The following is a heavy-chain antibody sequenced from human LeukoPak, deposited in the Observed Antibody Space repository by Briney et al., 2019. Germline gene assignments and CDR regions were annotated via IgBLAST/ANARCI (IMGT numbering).Heavy chain of an antibody. CDR2: MRSQIYGGTA. J-gene: IGHJ6*03. Sequence: ESGGSLRLSCTASGFTFGDYAVTWVRQAPGRGLEWLGFMRSQIYGGTAEYAASVKGRMTISREDSKNIAYLEVNSLKAEDTAVFYCARADHGHVGYMDVWGKGTTVTISS. V-gene: IGHV3-49*04. CDR3: ARADHGHVGYMDV. CDR1: GFTFGDYA. D-gene: IGHD1-14*01.